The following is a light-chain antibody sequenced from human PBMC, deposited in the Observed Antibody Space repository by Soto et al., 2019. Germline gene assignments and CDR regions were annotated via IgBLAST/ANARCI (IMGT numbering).Light chain of an antibody. CDR3: QSYDSSRSGSGV. V-gene: IGLV1-40*01. J-gene: IGLJ1*01. CDR2: GNS. CDR1: SSNIGAGYD. Sequence: QSVLTQPPSVSGAPGQRVTISCTGSSSNIGAGYDVHWYQQLPGTAPKLLIYGNSNRPSGVPDRFSGSKSGTSASLAITGLQAEDEADDYCQSYDSSRSGSGVFGTGTKVTVL.